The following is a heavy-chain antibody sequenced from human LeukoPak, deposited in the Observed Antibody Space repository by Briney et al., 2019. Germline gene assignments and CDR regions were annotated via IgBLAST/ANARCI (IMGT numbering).Heavy chain of an antibody. D-gene: IGHD5-18*01. V-gene: IGHV4-39*07. Sequence: PSETLSLTCTVSGGSISSSSYYWGWIRQPPGKGLEWIGSIYYSGSTYYNPSLKSRVTISVDASKNQFSLKLSSVTAADTAVYYCARSVDTAMGFDYWGQGTLVTVSS. CDR1: GGSISSSSYY. J-gene: IGHJ4*02. CDR2: IYYSGST. CDR3: ARSVDTAMGFDY.